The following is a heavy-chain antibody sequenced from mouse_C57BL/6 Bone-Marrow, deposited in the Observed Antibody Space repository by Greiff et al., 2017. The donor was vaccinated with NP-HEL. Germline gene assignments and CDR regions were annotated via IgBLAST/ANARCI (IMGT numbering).Heavy chain of an antibody. V-gene: IGHV1-76*01. J-gene: IGHJ3*01. CDR2: IYPGSGNT. CDR1: GYTFTDYY. Sequence: QVQLQQSGAELVRPGASVKLSCKASGYTFTDYYINWVKQRPGQGLEWIARIYPGSGNTYYNEKFKGKATLTAEKSSSTAYMQLSSLTSEDSAVYFCARGGILFITTVVATKGFAYWGQGTLVTVSA. D-gene: IGHD1-1*01. CDR3: ARGGILFITTVVATKGFAY.